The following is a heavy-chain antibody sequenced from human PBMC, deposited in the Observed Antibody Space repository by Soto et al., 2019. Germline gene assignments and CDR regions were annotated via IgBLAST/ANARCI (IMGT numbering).Heavy chain of an antibody. V-gene: IGHV3-23*01. J-gene: IGHJ5*02. CDR3: AKASDLGDFDP. CDR2: ISGSGGST. CDR1: VFTSSRYA. D-gene: IGHD3-16*01. Sequence: PGRSRRLCCSASVFTSSRYAMRWVRQAPGKGLEWVSAISGSGGSTYYADSVKGRFTISRDNSKNTLYLQMNSLRAEDTAVYYCAKASDLGDFDPWGQGTLVTVSS.